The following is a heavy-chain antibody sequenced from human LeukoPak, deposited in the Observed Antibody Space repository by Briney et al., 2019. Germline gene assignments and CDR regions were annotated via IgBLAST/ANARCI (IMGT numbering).Heavy chain of an antibody. CDR1: AGSISSYY. CDR3: ARGSGWYYY. V-gene: IGHV4-59*01. CDR2: TYYSGTT. Sequence: KPSETLSLTCTVAAGSISSYYWSWIRQPPGKGLEWVGYTYYSGTTNYNPSLKSGVTISVDTAKNQLSRKLSSVTAADTAVYYCARGSGWYYYWGQGTLVTVSA. D-gene: IGHD6-19*01. J-gene: IGHJ4*02.